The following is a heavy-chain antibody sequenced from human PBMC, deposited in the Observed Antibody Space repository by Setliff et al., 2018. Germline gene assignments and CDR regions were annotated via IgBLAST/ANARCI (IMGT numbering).Heavy chain of an antibody. V-gene: IGHV3-48*01. CDR2: ISRSSGAI. CDR1: GFTFSDYS. J-gene: IGHJ4*02. D-gene: IGHD2-2*01. CDR3: AKDWNPSTYWYTDYFVS. Sequence: PGGSLRLSCTASGFTFSDYSMNWVRQAPGKGLEWVSSISRSSGAIYYADSVKGRFTVSRDNAKNSLSLQMNSLRPEDTAIYYCAKDWNPSTYWYTDYFVSWGQGTLVTVSS.